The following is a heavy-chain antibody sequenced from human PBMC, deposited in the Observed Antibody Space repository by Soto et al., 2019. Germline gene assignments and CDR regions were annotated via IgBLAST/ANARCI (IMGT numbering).Heavy chain of an antibody. CDR3: ARDQGTVAPSYFDS. D-gene: IGHD4-4*01. CDR2: ISSSSNYI. Sequence: LRLSCAASGFSFSTYSMNWVRQAPGRGLEGVSSISSSSNYIYYGDSVKGRFTISRDNAKNSVYLHMSSLRAEDTALYYCARDQGTVAPSYFDSWGRGILVTVSS. CDR1: GFSFSTYS. V-gene: IGHV3-21*01. J-gene: IGHJ4*02.